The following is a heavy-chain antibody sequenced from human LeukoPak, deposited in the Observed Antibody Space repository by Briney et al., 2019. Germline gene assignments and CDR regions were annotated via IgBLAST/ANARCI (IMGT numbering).Heavy chain of an antibody. CDR1: GYMFTNYG. CDR2: ISGYNGDT. D-gene: IGHD5-24*01. CDR3: ARGSRGRDGFSKIDAFDI. V-gene: IGHV1-18*01. J-gene: IGHJ3*02. Sequence: ASVKVSCKASGYMFTNYGISWVRQAPGQGVEWMGWISGYNGDTNYAQNLQGRVTMTTDTSTSTAYMELRSLRSGDTAVYYCARGSRGRDGFSKIDAFDIWGQGTMVTVSS.